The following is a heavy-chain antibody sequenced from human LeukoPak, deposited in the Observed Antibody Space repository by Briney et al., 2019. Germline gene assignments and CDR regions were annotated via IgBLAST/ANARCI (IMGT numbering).Heavy chain of an antibody. CDR2: IKSASDGGTT. D-gene: IGHD3-22*01. CDR3: ITEYYYDSSGSLFYFDY. V-gene: IGHV3-15*01. Sequence: GGSLRLSCTAAGFTFTNAWMTWVRQAPGKGLVWVGRIKSASDGGTTDYAAPVKGRFTISRDDSKNTLYLQMDSLNSEDSAVYYCITEYYYDSSGSLFYFDYWGQGSLVTVSS. J-gene: IGHJ4*02. CDR1: GFTFTNAW.